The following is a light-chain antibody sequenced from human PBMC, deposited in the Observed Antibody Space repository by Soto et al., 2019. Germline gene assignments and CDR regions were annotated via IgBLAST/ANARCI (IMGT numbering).Light chain of an antibody. CDR1: QSVNSGY. V-gene: IGKV3-20*01. Sequence: EIVLTQSPGTLSLAPGERATLCCRASQSVNSGYLAWYQQKPGQAPRLXIFGASYGAAGVPDRFSGSGSGTDLTIIISRLEPEDFEVYYCQQYGSSPFTFGQGTRLEIK. J-gene: IGKJ5*01. CDR3: QQYGSSPFT. CDR2: GAS.